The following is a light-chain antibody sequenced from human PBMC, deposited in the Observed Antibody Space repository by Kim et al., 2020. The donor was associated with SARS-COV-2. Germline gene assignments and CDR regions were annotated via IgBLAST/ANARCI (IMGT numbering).Light chain of an antibody. CDR2: QDS. V-gene: IGLV3-1*01. Sequence: SQGQTASITCSGDKLGDKYACWYQQKPGQSPVLVIYQDSKRPSGIPERFSGSNSGNTATLTISGTQAMDEADYYCQAWDSSIYVVFGGGTQLTVL. CDR1: KLGDKY. CDR3: QAWDSSIYVV. J-gene: IGLJ2*01.